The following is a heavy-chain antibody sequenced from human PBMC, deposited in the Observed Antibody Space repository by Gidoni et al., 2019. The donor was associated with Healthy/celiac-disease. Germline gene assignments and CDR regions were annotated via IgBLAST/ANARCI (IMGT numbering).Heavy chain of an antibody. CDR3: ARVDITMIVVVSAFDI. Sequence: EVQLVESGGGLVKPGGSLRLSCAASGFTFSSHSMNWVPQAPGKGLEWVSASSSSSSYIYYADSVKGRFTISRDNAKNSLYLQMNSLRAEDTAVYYCARVDITMIVVVSAFDIWGQGTMVTVSS. D-gene: IGHD3-22*01. CDR1: GFTFSSHS. CDR2: SSSSSSYI. V-gene: IGHV3-21*01. J-gene: IGHJ3*02.